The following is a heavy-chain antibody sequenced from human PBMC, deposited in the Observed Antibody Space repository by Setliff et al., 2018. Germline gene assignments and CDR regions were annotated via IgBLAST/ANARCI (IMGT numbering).Heavy chain of an antibody. D-gene: IGHD3-22*01. V-gene: IGHV1-69*05. J-gene: IGHJ3*02. Sequence: ASVKVSCKASGGTFSSYGISWVRQAPGQGLEWMGGTIPIFGTTDYAQKFQGRVTTITDESTSTAFMQLSSLRSEDTAVYYCARDRKEVVISPSQAAFDIWGQGTMVTVSS. CDR2: TIPIFGTT. CDR1: GGTFSSYG. CDR3: ARDRKEVVISPSQAAFDI.